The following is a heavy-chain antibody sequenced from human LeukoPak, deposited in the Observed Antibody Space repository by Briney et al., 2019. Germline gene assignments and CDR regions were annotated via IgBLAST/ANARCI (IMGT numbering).Heavy chain of an antibody. CDR1: GFTVSSNY. V-gene: IGHV3-21*01. D-gene: IGHD6-6*01. CDR2: ISSSGSSI. J-gene: IGHJ3*02. CDR3: GSLNSREDSSSRWGPLDI. Sequence: GGSLRLSCAASGFTVSSNYMSWVRQAPGKGLEWVSTISSSGSSIFYAASVKGRFTISRDNARNSLYLQMNSLRAEDTAVYYCGSLNSREDSSSRWGPLDIWGQGTMVTVSS.